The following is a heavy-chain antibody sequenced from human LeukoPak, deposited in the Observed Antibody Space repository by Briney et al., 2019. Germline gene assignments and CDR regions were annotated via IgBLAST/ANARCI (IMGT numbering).Heavy chain of an antibody. CDR1: GGSISSYY. CDR2: IYYSGST. J-gene: IGHJ6*03. CDR3: ARQGLAYYYYCMDV. D-gene: IGHD6-19*01. Sequence: SETLSLTCTVSGGSISSYYWSWIRQPPGKGLEWIGYIYYSGSTNYNPSLKSRVTISVDTSKNQFSLKLSSVTAADTAVYYCARQGLAYYYYCMDVWGKGTTVTVSS. V-gene: IGHV4-59*01.